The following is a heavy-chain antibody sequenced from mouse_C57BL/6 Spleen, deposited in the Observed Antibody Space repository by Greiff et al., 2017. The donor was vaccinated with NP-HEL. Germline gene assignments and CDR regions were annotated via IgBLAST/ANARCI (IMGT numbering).Heavy chain of an antibody. Sequence: VMLQESGPELVKPGASVKISCKASGYAFSSSWMNWVKQRPGKGLEWIGRIYPGDGDTNYNGKFKGKATLTADKSSSTAYMQLSSLTSEDSAVYFCARGRDYGSSYWYFDVWGTGTTVTVSS. J-gene: IGHJ1*03. CDR1: GYAFSSSW. CDR3: ARGRDYGSSYWYFDV. D-gene: IGHD1-1*01. CDR2: IYPGDGDT. V-gene: IGHV1-82*01.